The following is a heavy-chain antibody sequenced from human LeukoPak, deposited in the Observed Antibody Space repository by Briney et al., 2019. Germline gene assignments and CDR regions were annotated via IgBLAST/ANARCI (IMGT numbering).Heavy chain of an antibody. CDR3: AGLRFLESPGASHY. J-gene: IGHJ4*02. CDR1: GYIFSDYY. V-gene: IGHV1-69-2*01. Sequence: ASVKVSCKVSGYIFSDYYIHWVQQAPGKGLEWMGLVDPEDGETIYAEEFQARVTITADTSRDIAYMELSSLRFYCATSGGRAGLRFLESPGASHYWGQGTLVTVSS. CDR2: VDPEDGET. D-gene: IGHD3-3*01.